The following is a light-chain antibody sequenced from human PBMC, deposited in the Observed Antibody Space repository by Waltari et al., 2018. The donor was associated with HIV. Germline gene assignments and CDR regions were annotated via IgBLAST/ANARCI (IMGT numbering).Light chain of an antibody. J-gene: IGKJ2*01. CDR3: QQYYSTPDT. V-gene: IGKV4-1*01. CDR1: QSVLYTSNNKNY. CDR2: WAS. Sequence: LAVSLGERATINCKSSQSVLYTSNNKNYLAWYQQKPGQPPKLLIYWASTRESGVPDRFSGSGSGTDFTLTISSLQAEDVAVYYCQQYYSTPDTFGQGTKLEIK.